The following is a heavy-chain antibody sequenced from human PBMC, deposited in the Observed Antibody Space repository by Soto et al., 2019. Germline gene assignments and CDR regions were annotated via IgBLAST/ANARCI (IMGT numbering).Heavy chain of an antibody. CDR2: ISWNSETI. J-gene: IGHJ4*02. Sequence: EVQLVESGGGLVQPGRSLRLSCAASRFTVDDYAMHWVRQAPGKGLEWVSGISWNSETIDYADCVKGRFTISRDNAKSSLFLQMNSLRPDDTALYYCAKDMKWGGMTTIHYFDSWGQGTLVTVSS. V-gene: IGHV3-9*01. D-gene: IGHD4-17*01. CDR1: RFTVDDYA. CDR3: AKDMKWGGMTTIHYFDS.